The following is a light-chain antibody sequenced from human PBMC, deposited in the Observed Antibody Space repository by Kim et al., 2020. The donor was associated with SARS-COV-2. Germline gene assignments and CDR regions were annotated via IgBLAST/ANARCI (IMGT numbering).Light chain of an antibody. CDR2: DVD. CDR3: CAYAGTYSPVV. J-gene: IGLJ2*01. V-gene: IGLV2-11*03. CDR1: SSDVGGYIY. Sequence: QSVTISCTGTSSDVGGYIYVSWYQQHPGKAPRVVMYDVDMRPSGVPDRFSGSKSGNTASLTISGLQGEDEAQYYCCAYAGTYSPVVFGGGTKLTVL.